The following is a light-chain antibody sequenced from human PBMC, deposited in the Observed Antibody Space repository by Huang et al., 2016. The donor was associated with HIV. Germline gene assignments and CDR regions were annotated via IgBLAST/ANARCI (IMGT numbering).Light chain of an antibody. CDR1: QGISNY. Sequence: AIQLTQSPSSLSASVGDRVTIPCRASQGISNYLAWYQQKPGKAPKLLIYGASSLSSGAPSRFSGSGSGTAFTLTISSLQPEDFATYFCQQIKSYPITFGQGTRLEIK. J-gene: IGKJ5*01. CDR2: GAS. CDR3: QQIKSYPIT. V-gene: IGKV1-13*02.